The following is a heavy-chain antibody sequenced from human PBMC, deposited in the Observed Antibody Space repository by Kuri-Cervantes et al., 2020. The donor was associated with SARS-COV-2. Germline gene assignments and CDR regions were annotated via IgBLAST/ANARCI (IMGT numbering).Heavy chain of an antibody. CDR3: ARDYYGFDY. J-gene: IGHJ4*02. Sequence: ASVKVSCKASGYTFTSYAMHWVRQAPGQRLEWMGWISAYNGNTNYAQKFQGRVTMTRDTSISTAYMELSRLRSDDTAVYYCARDYYGFDYWGQGTLVTVSS. CDR1: GYTFTSYA. CDR2: ISAYNGNT. D-gene: IGHD4-17*01. V-gene: IGHV1-2*02.